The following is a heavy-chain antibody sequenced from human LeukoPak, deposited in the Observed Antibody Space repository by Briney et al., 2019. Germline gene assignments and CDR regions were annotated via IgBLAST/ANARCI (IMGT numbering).Heavy chain of an antibody. CDR2: IWYDGSNK. Sequence: PGGSLRLSCAASGFTFSSHGMHWVRQAPGKGLEWVAVIWYDGSNKYYADSVKGRFTISRDNSKNTLYLQMNSLRAEDTAVYYCARDSGYYYYYGMDVWGQGTTVTVSS. CDR3: ARDSGYYYYYGMDV. CDR1: GFTFSSHG. D-gene: IGHD6-19*01. V-gene: IGHV3-33*01. J-gene: IGHJ6*02.